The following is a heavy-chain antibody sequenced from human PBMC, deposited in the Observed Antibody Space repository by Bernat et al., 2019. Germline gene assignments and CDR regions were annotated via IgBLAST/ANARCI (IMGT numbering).Heavy chain of an antibody. J-gene: IGHJ4*02. CDR2: IWYDGSNK. CDR3: ARESGSFFDY. Sequence: VQLVESGGGLVQPGGSLRLSCAASGFTFSNYWMAWVRQAPGKGLEWVAVIWYDGSNKYYADSVKGRFTISRDNSKNTLYLQMNSLRAEDTAVYYCARESGSFFDYWGQGTLVTVSS. D-gene: IGHD3-10*01. CDR1: GFTFSNYW. V-gene: IGHV3-33*08.